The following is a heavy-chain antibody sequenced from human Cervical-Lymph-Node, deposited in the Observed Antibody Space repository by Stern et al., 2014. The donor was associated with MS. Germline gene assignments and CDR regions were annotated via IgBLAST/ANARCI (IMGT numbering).Heavy chain of an antibody. J-gene: IGHJ4*02. Sequence: MQLVQSGGGLVQPGGSLRLSCAASGFTVSNNYMSWVRQAPGKGLEWVSLIYSGGGTYYAGSVKVRFTISRDNSQNTLYLQMNSRRAEDTAVYYYERSDCLANGWGQGTLVTVSS. CDR3: ERSDCLANG. V-gene: IGHV3-66*02. CDR1: GFTVSNNY. D-gene: IGHD2-21*02. CDR2: IYSGGGT.